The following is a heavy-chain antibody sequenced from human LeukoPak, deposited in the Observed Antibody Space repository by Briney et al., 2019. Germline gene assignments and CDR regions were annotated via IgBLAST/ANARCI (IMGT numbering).Heavy chain of an antibody. Sequence: ASLKASCKASGYIFTGYYIHCVPQAPGQGLEWMECINPDSGATNYAQKFQGRVTMTRDTSISTAYMELSRLRSEDTAVYYCARAQGRSIVGSTAGFDYWGQGTLVTVSS. D-gene: IGHD1-26*01. J-gene: IGHJ4*02. CDR3: ARAQGRSIVGSTAGFDY. CDR2: INPDSGAT. CDR1: GYIFTGYY. V-gene: IGHV1-2*02.